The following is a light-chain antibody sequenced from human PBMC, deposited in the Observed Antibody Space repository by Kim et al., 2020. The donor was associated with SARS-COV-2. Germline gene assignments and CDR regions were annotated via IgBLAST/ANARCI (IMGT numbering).Light chain of an antibody. CDR3: QQYDSLPLT. Sequence: SVLARGTSTWQASQDSNKYFSWYQQKPGQAPRLLIYDAVNVETGVPSRFSGSGSGTDFTLTISSLQPEDIATYYCQQYDSLPLTFGGGTKVDIK. J-gene: IGKJ4*01. CDR1: QDSNKY. CDR2: DAV. V-gene: IGKV1-33*01.